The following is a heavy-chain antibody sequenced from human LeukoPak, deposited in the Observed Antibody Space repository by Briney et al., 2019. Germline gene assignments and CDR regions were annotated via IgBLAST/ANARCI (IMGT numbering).Heavy chain of an antibody. CDR1: GFTFSDYW. Sequence: GGSLRPSCEGSGFTFSDYWMDWVRQPPGKGLEWVASIKQDGSQKGYVDPVRGRFTISRDNAKNSVYLQMNSLRDEDTAVYYCATDRGFATFDHWGQGALVSVSS. CDR3: ATDRGFATFDH. CDR2: IKQDGSQK. D-gene: IGHD6-25*01. V-gene: IGHV3-7*01. J-gene: IGHJ4*02.